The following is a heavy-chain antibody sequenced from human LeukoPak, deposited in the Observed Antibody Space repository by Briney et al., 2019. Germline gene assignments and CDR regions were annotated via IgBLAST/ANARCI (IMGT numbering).Heavy chain of an antibody. Sequence: ASVKVSCKASGYTFTSYDINWVRQATGQGLEWMGWMNPNSGNTGYAQKFQGRVTMTRNTSISTAYMELSSLSSEDTAVYYCARVAITMVRGSKGYYYYYYMDVWGKGTTVTVSS. J-gene: IGHJ6*03. CDR3: ARVAITMVRGSKGYYYYYYMDV. CDR2: MNPNSGNT. V-gene: IGHV1-8*01. D-gene: IGHD3-10*01. CDR1: GYTFTSYD.